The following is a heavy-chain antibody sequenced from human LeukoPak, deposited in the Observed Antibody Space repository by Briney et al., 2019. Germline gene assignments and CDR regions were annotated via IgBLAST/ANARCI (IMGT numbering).Heavy chain of an antibody. CDR3: TRDNWGSDY. D-gene: IGHD7-27*01. Sequence: PGGSLRLSCAASGFTFSSYGMHWVRQAPGRGLEWVAFIRYDGSNKYYADSVKGRFTVSRDNSKNTLYLQMNSLGVEDTAVYYCTRDNWGSDYWSQGILVSVSS. CDR2: IRYDGSNK. V-gene: IGHV3-30*02. J-gene: IGHJ4*02. CDR1: GFTFSSYG.